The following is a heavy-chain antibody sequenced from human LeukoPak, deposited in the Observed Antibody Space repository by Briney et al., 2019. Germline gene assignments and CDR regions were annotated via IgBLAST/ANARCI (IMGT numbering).Heavy chain of an antibody. D-gene: IGHD5-12*01. CDR2: IYYSGST. J-gene: IGHJ3*02. V-gene: IGHV4-31*03. CDR1: GGSISSGGYY. CDR3: ARSLVAKGAFDI. Sequence: SETLSLTCTVSGGSISSGGYYWSWVRQHPGKSLEWIGYIYYSGSTFYNPSLKSRVTISVDTSKNQFSLRLSSVTAADTAVYYCARSLVAKGAFDIWGQGTMVTVSS.